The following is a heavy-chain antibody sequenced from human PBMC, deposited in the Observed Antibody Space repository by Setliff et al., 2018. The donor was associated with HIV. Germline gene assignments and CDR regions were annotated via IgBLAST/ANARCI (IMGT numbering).Heavy chain of an antibody. CDR3: ARDRTHSKVPRPYYYMDV. D-gene: IGHD6-13*01. J-gene: IGHJ6*03. V-gene: IGHV4-34*01. CDR2: INHSGRT. CDR1: GESFSGFY. Sequence: SETLSLTCAVYGESFSGFYWTWIRQPPGKGLEWIGDINHSGRTNYNPSLKSRVTISVDTSKNQFSLKLSSVTAADTAVYYCARDRTHSKVPRPYYYMDVWGKGTTVTVSS.